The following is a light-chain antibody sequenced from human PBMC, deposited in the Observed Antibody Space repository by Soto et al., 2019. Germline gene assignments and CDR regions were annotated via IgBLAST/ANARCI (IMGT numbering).Light chain of an antibody. Sequence: DIQITQSPSTRSASVGDTVTITCRASQRLSGWLAWHQQKPGKAPKLLIYKASSLESGVPLRFSGSGSGTEFTLTISSMQPDDFATYYCQQYKSYWTFGQGTKVDIK. CDR1: QRLSGW. CDR3: QQYKSYWT. CDR2: KAS. V-gene: IGKV1-5*03. J-gene: IGKJ1*01.